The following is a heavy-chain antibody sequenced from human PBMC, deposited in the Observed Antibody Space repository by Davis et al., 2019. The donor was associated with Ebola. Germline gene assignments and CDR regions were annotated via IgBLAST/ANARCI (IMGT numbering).Heavy chain of an antibody. V-gene: IGHV3-30*04. D-gene: IGHD1-1*01. CDR1: GFHFSNYA. CDR2: TSHNERER. J-gene: IGHJ4*02. CDR3: ARALHDEVLDY. Sequence: PGGSLRLSCATSGFHFSNYAMHWVRQAPGKGLEWVAVTSHNERERFYGESVQCRFTISRDNSENVLYLQMDSLRPDDTAIYFCARALHDEVLDYWGQGTPVTVSS.